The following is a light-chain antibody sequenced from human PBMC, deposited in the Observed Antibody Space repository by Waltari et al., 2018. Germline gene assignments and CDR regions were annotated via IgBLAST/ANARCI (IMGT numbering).Light chain of an antibody. CDR3: QVWDRGGF. CDR1: AIGGKS. CDR2: YDN. V-gene: IGLV3-21*04. J-gene: IGLJ2*01. Sequence: SYVLTQTPSLSVAPGETVRISCGGIAIGGKSVHWYQQKAGQAPELVISYDNDRPSGIPERFSGSNSGNTAILTISRVEAGDEADYYCQVWDRGGFFGGGTKVTVL.